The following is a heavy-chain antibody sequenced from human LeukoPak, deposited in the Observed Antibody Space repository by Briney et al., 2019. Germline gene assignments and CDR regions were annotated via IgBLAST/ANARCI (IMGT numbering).Heavy chain of an antibody. Sequence: ASVKVSCKASGYTFTDYYIHWVRQAPGQGLEWMGWNNPNSGGTNYAQKFQGWATMTRDTSISTAYMELTRLRSDDTAVYYCAREGSGNYGYGMDVWGKGTTVTVSS. CDR2: NNPNSGGT. CDR3: AREGSGNYGYGMDV. D-gene: IGHD3-10*01. V-gene: IGHV1-2*04. J-gene: IGHJ6*04. CDR1: GYTFTDYY.